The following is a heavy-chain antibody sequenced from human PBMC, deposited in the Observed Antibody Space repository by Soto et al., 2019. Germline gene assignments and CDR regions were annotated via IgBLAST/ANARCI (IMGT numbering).Heavy chain of an antibody. D-gene: IGHD3-3*01. J-gene: IGHJ4*02. CDR3: AITRRTIFGVVITPPFDY. CDR1: GFTFSSYA. V-gene: IGHV3-23*01. Sequence: GGSLRLSCAASGFTFSSYAMSWVRQAPGKGLEWVSAISGSGGSTYYADSVKGRFTISRDNSKNTLYLQMNSLRAEDMAVYYCAITRRTIFGVVITPPFDYWGQGTLVTVSS. CDR2: ISGSGGST.